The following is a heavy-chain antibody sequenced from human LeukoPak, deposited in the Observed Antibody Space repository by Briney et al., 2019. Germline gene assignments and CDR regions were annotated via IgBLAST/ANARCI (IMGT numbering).Heavy chain of an antibody. CDR3: AKRPSDYGDYVTYFDY. D-gene: IGHD4-17*01. CDR2: ISDDGRNK. V-gene: IGHV3-30*18. Sequence: GGSLRLSCAASGFSFISYGVHWVRQAPGKGLEWVGVISDDGRNKNYADSVKGRFTISRDNSKDTLYLQMNSLRDEDTAVYYCAKRPSDYGDYVTYFDYWGQGTLVTVSS. CDR1: GFSFISYG. J-gene: IGHJ4*02.